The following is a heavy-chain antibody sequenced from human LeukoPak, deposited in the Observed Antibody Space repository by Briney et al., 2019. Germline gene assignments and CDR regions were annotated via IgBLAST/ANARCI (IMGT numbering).Heavy chain of an antibody. J-gene: IGHJ6*02. V-gene: IGHV4-34*01. D-gene: IGHD3-3*01. CDR2: INHSGST. CDR3: ARGTYYDFWSGYYGPRNSGGMDV. Sequence: SETLSLTCAVYGGSFSGYYWSWIRQPPGKGLEWIGEINHSGSTNYNPSLKSRVTISVDTSKNQFSLKLSPVTAADTAVYYCARGTYYDFWSGYYGPRNSGGMDVWGQGTTVTVSS. CDR1: GGSFSGYY.